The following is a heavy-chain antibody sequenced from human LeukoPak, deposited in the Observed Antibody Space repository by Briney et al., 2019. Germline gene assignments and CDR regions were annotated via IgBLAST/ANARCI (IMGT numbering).Heavy chain of an antibody. CDR1: GGTFSSYA. J-gene: IGHJ4*02. CDR3: ARHYSDYVISDY. Sequence: ASVKVSCKASGGTFSSYAISWVRQAPGQGLEWMGWINTYNGNTNYAQKLQGRVTMTTDTSTSTASMELRSLRSDDTAVYYCARHYSDYVISDYWGQGTLVTVSS. CDR2: INTYNGNT. V-gene: IGHV1-18*01. D-gene: IGHD4-11*01.